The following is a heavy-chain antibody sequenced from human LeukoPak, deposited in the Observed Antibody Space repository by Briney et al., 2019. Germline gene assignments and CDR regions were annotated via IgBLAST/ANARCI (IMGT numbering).Heavy chain of an antibody. J-gene: IGHJ4*02. CDR3: ARRGNYYFDY. Sequence: GASVKVSCKASGYTFTRYGISWVRQAPGQGLEWVGWINAYNGNTNYAQKLQGRGTMTRNTSTSTAYMELRSLRSDDTAVFYRARRGNYYFDYWGQGTLVTVSS. CDR2: INAYNGNT. V-gene: IGHV1-18*01. CDR1: GYTFTRYG. D-gene: IGHD3-10*01.